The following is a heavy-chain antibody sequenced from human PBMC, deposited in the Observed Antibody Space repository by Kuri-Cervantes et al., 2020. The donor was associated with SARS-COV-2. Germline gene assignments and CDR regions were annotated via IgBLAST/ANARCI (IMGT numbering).Heavy chain of an antibody. V-gene: IGHV1-69*04. CDR1: GGTSSSYA. CDR2: IIPILGTA. Sequence: SVKVSCKASGGTSSSYAISWVRQAPGQGLEWMGRIIPILGTANYAQKFQGRVTITADKSTSTAYMELSSLRSEDTAVYYCARISSSRDRRFDYWGQGTLVTVSS. CDR3: ARISSSRDRRFDY. J-gene: IGHJ4*02. D-gene: IGHD6-6*01.